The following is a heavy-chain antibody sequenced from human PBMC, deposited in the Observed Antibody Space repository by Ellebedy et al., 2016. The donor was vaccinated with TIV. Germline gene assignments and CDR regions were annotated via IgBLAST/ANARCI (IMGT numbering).Heavy chain of an antibody. CDR1: GFTFSSYG. D-gene: IGHD1-26*01. CDR3: ARDRGSYNWFDP. Sequence: GGSLRLXXAASGFTFSSYGMHWVRQAPGKGLEWVAVIWYDGSNKYYADSVKGRFTISRDNSKNTLYLQMNSLRAEDTAVYYCARDRGSYNWFDPWGQGTLVTVSS. CDR2: IWYDGSNK. J-gene: IGHJ5*02. V-gene: IGHV3-33*01.